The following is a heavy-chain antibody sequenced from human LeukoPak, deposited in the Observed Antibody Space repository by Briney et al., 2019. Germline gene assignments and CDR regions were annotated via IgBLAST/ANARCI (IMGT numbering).Heavy chain of an antibody. D-gene: IGHD2-21*02. CDR2: MNPNSGNT. CDR1: GYTFTSYD. V-gene: IGHV1-8*01. CDR3: ARDPPTEGVVTAPQGYDY. Sequence: ASVKVSCKASGYTFTSYDINWVRQATGQGLEWMGWMNPNSGNTGYAQKFQGRVTMTRNTSISTAYMELSSLRSEDTAVYYCARDPPTEGVVTAPQGYDYWGQGTLVTVSS. J-gene: IGHJ4*02.